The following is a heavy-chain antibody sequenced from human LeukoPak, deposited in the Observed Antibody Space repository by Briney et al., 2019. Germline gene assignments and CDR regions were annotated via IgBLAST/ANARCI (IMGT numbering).Heavy chain of an antibody. CDR2: IYYSGRT. Sequence: SETLSLTCSVSGGSISTYYWSWIRQPPGKGLEWIGYIYYSGRTLYNPSLKSRVTISVDTSKNQFSLRLSSVTAADTAVYYCARVYCSNSYDYWYFDLWGRGTLVTVSS. D-gene: IGHD6-13*01. V-gene: IGHV4-59*01. J-gene: IGHJ2*01. CDR1: GGSISTYY. CDR3: ARVYCSNSYDYWYFDL.